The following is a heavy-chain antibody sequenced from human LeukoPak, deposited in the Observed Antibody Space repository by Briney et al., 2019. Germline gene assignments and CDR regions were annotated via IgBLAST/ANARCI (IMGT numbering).Heavy chain of an antibody. CDR3: AGGRTATVVTDAFDI. D-gene: IGHD4-23*01. Sequence: ASVKVSCKASGYTFTSYGISWVRQAPGQGLEWMGWISAYNGNTNYAQKLQGRVTMTTDTSTSTAYMELRSLRSDDTAVYYCAGGRTATVVTDAFDIWGQETMVTVSS. CDR1: GYTFTSYG. CDR2: ISAYNGNT. V-gene: IGHV1-18*01. J-gene: IGHJ3*02.